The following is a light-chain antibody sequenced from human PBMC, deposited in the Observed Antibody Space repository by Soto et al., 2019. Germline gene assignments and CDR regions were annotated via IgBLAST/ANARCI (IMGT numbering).Light chain of an antibody. CDR2: EGS. CDR1: SSDVGSYNL. V-gene: IGLV2-23*01. J-gene: IGLJ1*01. Sequence: QALLAQPASVSGSPGQSITISCTVTSSDVGSYNLVSWYQQHPGKAPKLMIYEGSKRPSGISSRFSGSKSGNTASLTISGLQAEDEADFYCCSYTSSGTYVFGTGTKVTVL. CDR3: CSYTSSGTYV.